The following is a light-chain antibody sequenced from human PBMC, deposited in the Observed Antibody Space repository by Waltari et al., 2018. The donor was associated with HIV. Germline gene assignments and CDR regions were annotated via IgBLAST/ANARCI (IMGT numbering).Light chain of an antibody. CDR1: ESLLHSSGFNY. V-gene: IGKV2-28*01. J-gene: IGKJ4*01. CDR3: MQSLQTPLT. CDR2: WGS. Sequence: DIVMTQSPLSLPVTPGEPASLSCRSSESLLHSSGFNYLDWYLQKEGRPPQLLIYWGSNRASGDPDRFTGSGSGTDFTLKISRVEAEDVGIYFCMQSLQTPLTFGGGTKVEMK.